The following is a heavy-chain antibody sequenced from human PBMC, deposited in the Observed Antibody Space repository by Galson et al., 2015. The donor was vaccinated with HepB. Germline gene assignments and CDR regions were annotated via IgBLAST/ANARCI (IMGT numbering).Heavy chain of an antibody. V-gene: IGHV3-23*01. CDR1: GFTFSSHA. Sequence: SLRLSCAASGFTFSSHAMSWVRQAPGKGLEWVSPISGSGGGTYYADSVKGRVRISRDNSKNTLSLQMNSLRAEDTAVYYCAKLIVLVLAAIHPSWQDYWGQGTLVTV. CDR2: ISGSGGGT. CDR3: AKLIVLVLAAIHPSWQDY. J-gene: IGHJ4*02. D-gene: IGHD2-2*02.